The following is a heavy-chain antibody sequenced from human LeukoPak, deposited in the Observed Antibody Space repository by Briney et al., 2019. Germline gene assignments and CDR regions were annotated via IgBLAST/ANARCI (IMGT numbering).Heavy chain of an antibody. CDR1: GFTFSSYA. D-gene: IGHD3-22*01. CDR3: AKDPSYYDSSGYYDY. CDR2: IRVSGGST. V-gene: IGHV3-23*01. Sequence: GGSLRLSYAASGFTFSSYAMSWVRQAPGKGLERVSAIRVSGGSTYYTDSVKGRFTVSRDNSKNTLYLQMDSLRAEDTAVYYCAKDPSYYDSSGYYDYWGRGTLVTVSS. J-gene: IGHJ4*02.